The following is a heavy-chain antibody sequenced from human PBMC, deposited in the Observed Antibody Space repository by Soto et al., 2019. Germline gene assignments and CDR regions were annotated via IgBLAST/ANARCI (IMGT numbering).Heavy chain of an antibody. V-gene: IGHV3-64D*08. D-gene: IGHD1-26*01. CDR2: ISSNGGST. CDR3: VKDLEWELHDAFDI. J-gene: IGHJ3*02. Sequence: GGSLRLSCSASGFTFSSYAMHWVRQAPGKGLEYVSAISSNGGSTYYADSVQGRFTISRDNSKNTLYLQMSSLRAEDTAVYYCVKDLEWELHDAFDIWGQGTMVTVSS. CDR1: GFTFSSYA.